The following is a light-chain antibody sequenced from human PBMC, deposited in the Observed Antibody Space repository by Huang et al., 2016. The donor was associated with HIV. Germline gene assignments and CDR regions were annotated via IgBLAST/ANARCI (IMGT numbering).Light chain of an antibody. V-gene: IGKV1-39*01. CDR2: AAS. J-gene: IGKJ1*01. Sequence: DIQMTQSPSSLSASVGDRVTITCRASQSISSYLNWYQQKPGKSPNLLIYAASSLHSGVPSRFSGSGSGTDFTHTISSLQPEDFATYYCQQSYSTLTWTFGQGTKVEIK. CDR3: QQSYSTLTWT. CDR1: QSISSY.